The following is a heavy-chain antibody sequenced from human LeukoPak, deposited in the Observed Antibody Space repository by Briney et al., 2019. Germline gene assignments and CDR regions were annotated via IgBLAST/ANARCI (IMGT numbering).Heavy chain of an antibody. Sequence: SETLSLTCAVYGGSFSGYYWSWMRPPPGKGLEWIGEINHSGSTNYNPSLKSRVTISVDTSKNQFSLKLSSVTAADTAVYYCARTSLVRGFGYWGQGTLVTVSS. CDR2: INHSGST. V-gene: IGHV4-34*01. CDR3: ARTSLVRGFGY. J-gene: IGHJ4*02. CDR1: GGSFSGYY. D-gene: IGHD3-10*01.